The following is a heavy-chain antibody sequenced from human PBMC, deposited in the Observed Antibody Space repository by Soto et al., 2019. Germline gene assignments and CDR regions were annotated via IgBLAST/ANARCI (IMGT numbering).Heavy chain of an antibody. CDR1: GDTFSSYA. CDR3: ATKPGYRITWGEGSNHYFFGMDV. D-gene: IGHD3-16*02. CDR2: FIPIFGTT. V-gene: IGHV1-69*01. J-gene: IGHJ6*02. Sequence: QVHLVQSGAEVKKPGSSVKVSCKASGDTFSSYAISWVRQAPGQGLEWVEGFIPIFGTTHYAQKFQGRVTITAVASTTTAYIEVHSLRYEDTAVYYCATKPGYRITWGEGSNHYFFGMDVWGQGTTVTVSS.